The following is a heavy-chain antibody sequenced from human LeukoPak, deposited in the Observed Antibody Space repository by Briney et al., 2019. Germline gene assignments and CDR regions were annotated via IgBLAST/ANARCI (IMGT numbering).Heavy chain of an antibody. J-gene: IGHJ4*02. Sequence: PGGSLRLSCTASGFSFSGHWMHWARQLPGKGLVWVSRISPTGSTTSYADSVKGRFTVPRDNAKNTLYLQVNNLRAEDTAVYYCARGPNSNWSGLDFWGQGTLVTVSS. V-gene: IGHV3-74*01. D-gene: IGHD6-6*01. CDR1: GFSFSGHW. CDR2: ISPTGSTT. CDR3: ARGPNSNWSGLDF.